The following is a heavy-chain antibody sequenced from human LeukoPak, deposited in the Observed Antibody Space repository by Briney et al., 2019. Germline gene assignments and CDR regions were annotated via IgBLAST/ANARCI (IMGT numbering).Heavy chain of an antibody. CDR2: ISGDGGST. CDR1: GFTFDDYA. Sequence: PGGSLKLSCAASGFTFDDYAMHWVRQAPGKGLEWVSPISGDGGSTYYADSVKGRFTISRDNSKNSLYLQMNSLRTEDTALYYCATRGYSYALDYWGQGTLVTASS. CDR3: ATRGYSYALDY. D-gene: IGHD5-18*01. J-gene: IGHJ4*02. V-gene: IGHV3-43*02.